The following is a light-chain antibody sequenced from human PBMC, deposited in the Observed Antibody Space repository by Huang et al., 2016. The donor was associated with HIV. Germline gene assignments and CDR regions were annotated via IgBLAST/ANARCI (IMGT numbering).Light chain of an antibody. J-gene: IGKJ1*01. CDR1: QTISNS. CDR2: AAS. CDR3: QQSHNSPRT. V-gene: IGKV1-39*01. Sequence: DIQMTQSPSSLSASVGDRVTITCRASQTISNSLNWYKQKPGKAPKLLIYAASTSQSGVPSRFSGSGSGTDFTLTLSSLQPEDFGTYYCQQSHNSPRTFGEGTRVEIK.